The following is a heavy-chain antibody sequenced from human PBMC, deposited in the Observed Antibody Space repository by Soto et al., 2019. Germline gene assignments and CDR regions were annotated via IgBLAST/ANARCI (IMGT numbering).Heavy chain of an antibody. J-gene: IGHJ4*02. CDR2: AYPGDSHS. CDR1: GYTFSTYW. Sequence: EVQLVQSGAEVKKPGESQKISCKGSGYTFSTYWIGWVRQMPEKGLEWMGIAYPGDSHSTYSPSFQGQVTISVDKSITTAYLQWSSLKASATAMYYCRRLRCPTRFQCYFDYWGQGTLVTVSS. CDR3: RRLRCPTRFQCYFDY. D-gene: IGHD4-17*01. V-gene: IGHV5-51*01.